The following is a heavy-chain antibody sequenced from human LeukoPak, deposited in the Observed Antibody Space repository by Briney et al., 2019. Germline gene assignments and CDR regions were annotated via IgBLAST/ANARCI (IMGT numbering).Heavy chain of an antibody. Sequence: GGSLRLSCAASGFTFSSYAMSWVRQAPGKGLEWVSAISGSGGSTYYADSVKGRFTIPRDNSKNTLYLQMNSLRAEDTAVYYCAKTEDIVVVVAALGYWGQGTLATVSS. D-gene: IGHD2-15*01. V-gene: IGHV3-23*01. CDR3: AKTEDIVVVVAALGY. J-gene: IGHJ4*02. CDR2: ISGSGGST. CDR1: GFTFSSYA.